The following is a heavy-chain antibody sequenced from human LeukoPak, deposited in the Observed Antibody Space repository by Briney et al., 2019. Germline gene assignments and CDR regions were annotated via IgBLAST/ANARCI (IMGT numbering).Heavy chain of an antibody. D-gene: IGHD3-3*01. CDR3: ARAILGMIIRAFDP. V-gene: IGHV1-18*01. Sequence: ASVKVSCKASGYTFTSYGISWVRQAPGQGLEWMGWISAYNGNTNYAQKVQGRVTMTTDTSTSTAYMELRSLRSDDTAVYYCARAILGMIIRAFDPWGQGTLVTVSS. J-gene: IGHJ5*02. CDR1: GYTFTSYG. CDR2: ISAYNGNT.